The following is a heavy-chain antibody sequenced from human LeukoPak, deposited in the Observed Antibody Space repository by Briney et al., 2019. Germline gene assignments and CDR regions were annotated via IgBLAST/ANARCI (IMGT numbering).Heavy chain of an antibody. V-gene: IGHV4-30-2*01. Sequence: PSQTLSLTCAVSGGSISSGGYSWSWIRQPPGKGLEWIGYIYHSGSTYYNPSLKSRVTISVDRSKNQFSLKLSSVTAADTAVYYCARSRGNLYFQHWGQGTLVTVSS. D-gene: IGHD6-25*01. CDR1: GGSISSGGYS. CDR3: ARSRGNLYFQH. CDR2: IYHSGST. J-gene: IGHJ1*01.